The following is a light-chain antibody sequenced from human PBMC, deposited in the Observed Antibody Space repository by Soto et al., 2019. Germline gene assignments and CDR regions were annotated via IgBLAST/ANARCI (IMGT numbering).Light chain of an antibody. Sequence: EIVLTQSPATLSSFPGDGVTLSCRASQYINTRLAWYQHRPGRAPRLLIYGVSVRATGIPARFSGSGSGTEFTLTISSLQSEDFSLYYCQVYNNWPPGLTFGGGTKVDI. V-gene: IGKV3-15*01. CDR2: GVS. CDR3: QVYNNWPPGLT. CDR1: QYINTR. J-gene: IGKJ4*01.